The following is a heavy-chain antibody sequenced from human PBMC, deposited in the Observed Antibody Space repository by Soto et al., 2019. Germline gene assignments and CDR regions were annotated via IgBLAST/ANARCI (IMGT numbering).Heavy chain of an antibody. CDR2: ISYDGSNK. Sequence: LRLSCAASGFTFSTYGMNWVRQAPGKGLEWIAVISYDGSNKDYADSVKGRFTISRDNSKNTLYLQMNSLSAEDTAVYYCARDVRSGWSDGFDYWGQGTLVTVSS. D-gene: IGHD6-19*01. CDR1: GFTFSTYG. CDR3: ARDVRSGWSDGFDY. V-gene: IGHV3-33*01. J-gene: IGHJ4*02.